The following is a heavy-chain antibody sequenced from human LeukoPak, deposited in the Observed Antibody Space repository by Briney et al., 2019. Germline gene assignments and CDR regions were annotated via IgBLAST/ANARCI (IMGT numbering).Heavy chain of an antibody. CDR1: GFTFSSYA. CDR2: ISGSGGST. D-gene: IGHD2-8*01. J-gene: IGHJ4*02. V-gene: IGHV3-23*01. CDR3: AKDCTSCTNGVCYYGFFDY. Sequence: QAGGSLRLSCAASGFTFSSYAMSWVRQAPGKGLEWVSAISGSGGSTYYADSVKGRFTISRDNSKNTLYLQMNSLRAEDTAVYYCAKDCTSCTNGVCYYGFFDYWGQGTLVTVSS.